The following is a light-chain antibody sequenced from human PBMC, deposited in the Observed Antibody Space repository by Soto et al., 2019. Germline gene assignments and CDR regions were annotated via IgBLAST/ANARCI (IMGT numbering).Light chain of an antibody. CDR2: DAS. CDR3: QQYDNRPLT. Sequence: DIQMTQSPSSLSASVGDRVTITCQASQDISNYLNWYQQKPGKAPKLLIYDASNLETGVPSRFSGSGSGTDFTFTISSRQPEDIVTYYCQQYDNRPLTFGGGTKVEIK. V-gene: IGKV1-33*01. CDR1: QDISNY. J-gene: IGKJ4*01.